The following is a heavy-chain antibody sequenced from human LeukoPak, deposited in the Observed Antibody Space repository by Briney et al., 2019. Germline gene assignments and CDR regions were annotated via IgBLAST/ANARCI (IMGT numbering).Heavy chain of an antibody. D-gene: IGHD3-22*01. CDR3: AATRLWFDP. V-gene: IGHV1-69*04. CDR2: IIPILGIA. Sequence: SVKVPCKASGGTFSSYAISWVRQAPGQGLEWMGRIIPILGIANYAQKLQGRVTMTTDTSTSTAYMELRSLRSDDTAVYYCAATRLWFDPWGQGTLVTVSS. CDR1: GGTFSSYA. J-gene: IGHJ5*02.